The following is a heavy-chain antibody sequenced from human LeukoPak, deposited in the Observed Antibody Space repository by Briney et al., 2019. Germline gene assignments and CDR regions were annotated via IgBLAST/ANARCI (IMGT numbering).Heavy chain of an antibody. CDR3: ARDHTVVTGAVYHYYGMDV. CDR1: GFTFSSYS. CDR2: ISSSSSYI. Sequence: GGSLRLSCAASGFTFSSYSMNWVRQAPGKGLEWVSSISSSSSYIYYADSVKGRFTISRDNAKNSLYLQMNSLRAEDTAVYYCARDHTVVTGAVYHYYGMDVWGQGTTVTVSS. V-gene: IGHV3-21*01. J-gene: IGHJ6*02. D-gene: IGHD4-23*01.